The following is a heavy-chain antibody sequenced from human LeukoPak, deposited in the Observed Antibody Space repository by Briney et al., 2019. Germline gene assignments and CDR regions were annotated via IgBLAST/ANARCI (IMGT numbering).Heavy chain of an antibody. V-gene: IGHV3-30*04. CDR1: GFTFSSYA. CDR2: ISYDGSNK. J-gene: IGHJ6*03. CDR3: ARAGPAAIYNYYYMDV. Sequence: GGSLRLSCAASGFTFSSYAMHWVRQAPGKGLEWVAVISYDGSNKYYADSVKGRFTISRDNSKNTLYLQMNSLRAEDTAVYYCARAGPAAIYNYYYMDVWGKGTTVIVSS. D-gene: IGHD2-2*01.